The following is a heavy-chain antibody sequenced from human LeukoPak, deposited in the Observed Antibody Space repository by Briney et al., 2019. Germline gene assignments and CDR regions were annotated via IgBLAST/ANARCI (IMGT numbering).Heavy chain of an antibody. CDR3: AARVGYQLPYLY. D-gene: IGHD2-2*01. V-gene: IGHV4-39*01. CDR2: IYYSGST. Sequence: SETLSLTCTVSGGSISSSSYYWGWIRQPPGKGLEWIGTIYYSGSTYYNPSLKSRVTISEDTSKNQFSLKLSSVTAADTAVYYCAARVGYQLPYLYWGQGTLVTVSS. CDR1: GGSISSSSYY. J-gene: IGHJ4*02.